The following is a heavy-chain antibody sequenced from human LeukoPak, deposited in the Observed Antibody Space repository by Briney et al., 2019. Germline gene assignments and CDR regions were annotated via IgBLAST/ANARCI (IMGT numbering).Heavy chain of an antibody. V-gene: IGHV3-30*12. CDR3: ASSTITATLDY. CDR2: ISNDGDNI. D-gene: IGHD5-24*01. Sequence: QPGRSLRLSCAASGFIISIYGIHWVRQAPGKGLEWVAFISNDGDNIYYADSVKGRCTISRDQSKSTLYLQMSTLRAEDTAMYYCASSTITATLDYWGQGTLVTVSS. J-gene: IGHJ4*02. CDR1: GFIISIYG.